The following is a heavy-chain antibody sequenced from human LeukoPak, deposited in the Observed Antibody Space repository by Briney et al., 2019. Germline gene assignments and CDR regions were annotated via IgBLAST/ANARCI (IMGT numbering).Heavy chain of an antibody. CDR3: ARALSITIFGVADYAFDI. Sequence: GASVKVSCKASGYTFTGYYMHWVRQAPGLGLEWMGWINPNSGGTNYAQKFQGRVTMTRDTSISTAYMELSRLRSDDTAVYYCARALSITIFGVADYAFDIWGQGTMVTVSS. CDR2: INPNSGGT. V-gene: IGHV1-2*02. CDR1: GYTFTGYY. D-gene: IGHD3-3*01. J-gene: IGHJ3*02.